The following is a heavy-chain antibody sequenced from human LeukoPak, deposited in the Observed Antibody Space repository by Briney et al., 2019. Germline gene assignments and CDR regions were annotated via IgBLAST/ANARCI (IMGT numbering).Heavy chain of an antibody. V-gene: IGHV3-23*01. J-gene: IGHJ4*02. CDR3: ARPRYCSGSNCYAFDY. Sequence: GGSLRLSCAASGFTFSSYTMSWVRQATGKGLEWVSGVSGSGGNTYYADSVKGRFTISRDNSKNTLYLQMNSLRAEDTAVYYCARPRYCSGSNCYAFDYWGQGNMVTVSS. CDR2: VSGSGGNT. CDR1: GFTFSSYT. D-gene: IGHD2-15*01.